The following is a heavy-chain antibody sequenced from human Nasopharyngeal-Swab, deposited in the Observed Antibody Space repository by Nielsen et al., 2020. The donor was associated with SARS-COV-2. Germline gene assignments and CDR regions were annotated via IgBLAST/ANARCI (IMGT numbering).Heavy chain of an antibody. J-gene: IGHJ6*02. CDR1: GGPISSYY. Sequence: GSLRLSCTVSGGPISSYYWNWIRQPPGKGLEWIGYIYYSGSTNYNPSLKSRVTISVDTSKNQFSLKLSSVTAADTAVYYCARQDSWYYYYGMDVWGQGTTVTVSS. CDR3: ARQDSWYYYYGMDV. CDR2: IYYSGST. V-gene: IGHV4-59*08.